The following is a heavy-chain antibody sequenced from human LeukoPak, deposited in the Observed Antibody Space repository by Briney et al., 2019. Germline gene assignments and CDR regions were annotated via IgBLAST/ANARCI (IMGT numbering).Heavy chain of an antibody. CDR1: GGTFSSYA. CDR2: IIPIFGTA. Sequence: SVKVSCKASGGTFSSYAINWVRQAPGQGLEWMGGIIPIFGTANYAQKFQGRVTITADESTSTAYMELSSLRSEDTAVYYCARGYCSSTSCYPFDPWGQGTLVTVSS. V-gene: IGHV1-69*13. J-gene: IGHJ5*02. CDR3: ARGYCSSTSCYPFDP. D-gene: IGHD2-2*01.